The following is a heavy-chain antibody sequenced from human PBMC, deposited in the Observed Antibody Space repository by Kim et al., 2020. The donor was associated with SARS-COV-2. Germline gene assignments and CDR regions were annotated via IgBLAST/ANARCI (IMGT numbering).Heavy chain of an antibody. CDR2: IYYSGST. CDR1: GDSVRSFY. D-gene: IGHD3-9*01. CDR3: ARGDLTGYYSSYLHHGLDI. V-gene: IGHV4-59*02. Sequence: SETLSLTCSVSGDSVRSFYWSWIRQPPGKGLEWIGYIYYSGSTNFDPSLKSRASISLDTSKNQFSLKLTSVTAADTAVYYCARGDLTGYYSSYLHHGLDIWGQGTTVTVSS. J-gene: IGHJ6*02.